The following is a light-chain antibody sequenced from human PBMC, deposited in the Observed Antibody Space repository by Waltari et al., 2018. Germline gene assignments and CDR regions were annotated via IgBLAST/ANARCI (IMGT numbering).Light chain of an antibody. Sequence: QSALTHPASVSGSPGQSITLPSTGTSSTVGGYDYVSWYPQYPGKVPKLLIYGVSNRPSGVSNRFSGSKSGNTASLTISGLQAGDEADYYCSSHTSSNTRVFGTGTEVTVL. CDR3: SSHTSSNTRV. CDR2: GVS. CDR1: SSTVGGYDY. V-gene: IGLV2-14*01. J-gene: IGLJ1*01.